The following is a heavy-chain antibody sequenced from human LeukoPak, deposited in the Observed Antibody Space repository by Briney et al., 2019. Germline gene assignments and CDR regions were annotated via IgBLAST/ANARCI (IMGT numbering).Heavy chain of an antibody. V-gene: IGHV3-21*04. J-gene: IGHJ4*02. D-gene: IGHD5/OR15-5a*01. CDR1: GFTFSSYS. Sequence: GGSLRLSCSASGFTFSSYSMNWVRQAPGQGLEWVSSISSESSHILYGDSVKGRFTISRDNAKNSLYLQMNSLRAEDTAAYYCARFETVSPKPFDYWGQGTLVTVSS. CDR3: ARFETVSPKPFDY. CDR2: ISSESSHI.